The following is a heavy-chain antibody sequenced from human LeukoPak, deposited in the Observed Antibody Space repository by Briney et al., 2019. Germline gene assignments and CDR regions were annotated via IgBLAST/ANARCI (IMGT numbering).Heavy chain of an antibody. CDR1: GYTFTSYA. V-gene: IGHV1-3*01. CDR2: INAGNGNT. Sequence: ASVKVSCKASGYTFTSYAMHWVRQAPGQRLEWMGWINAGNGNTKYSQKFQGRVTMTRDTSTSTVYMELSSLRSEDTAVYYCARDLARPYCSSTSCYTKGYFDLWGRGTLVTVSS. CDR3: ARDLARPYCSSTSCYTKGYFDL. J-gene: IGHJ2*01. D-gene: IGHD2-2*02.